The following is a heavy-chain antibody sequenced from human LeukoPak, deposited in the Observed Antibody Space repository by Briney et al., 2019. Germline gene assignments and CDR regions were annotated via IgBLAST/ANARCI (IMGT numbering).Heavy chain of an antibody. Sequence: GRSLRLSCAASGFTFSSYAMHWVRQAPGVGLEWVSIIRGSGDITYYAGSVKGRFTISRDNSKDTVFLQMNSLRAEDTAVYYCAKSGSPNSYSQLSHWGQGILVTVSS. J-gene: IGHJ4*02. D-gene: IGHD2-15*01. CDR2: IRGSGDIT. CDR3: AKSGSPNSYSQLSH. V-gene: IGHV3-23*01. CDR1: GFTFSSYA.